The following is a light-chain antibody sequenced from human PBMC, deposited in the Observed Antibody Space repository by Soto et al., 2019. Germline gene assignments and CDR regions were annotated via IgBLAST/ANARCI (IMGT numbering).Light chain of an antibody. CDR3: QQRRSWLVT. CDR1: QSINTY. J-gene: IGKJ5*01. CDR2: DAS. Sequence: ENVLTQSPATLSFSPGEGSTLSCRSSQSINTYLAWYQQKPCHAPRLLIYDASKRATGIPARFSGSGSGTNFTLTISSLEPEDFAVYYCQQRRSWLVTFGQGTRLEIK. V-gene: IGKV3-11*01.